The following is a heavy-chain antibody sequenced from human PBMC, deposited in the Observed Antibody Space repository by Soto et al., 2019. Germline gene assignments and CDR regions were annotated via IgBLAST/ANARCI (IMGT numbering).Heavy chain of an antibody. CDR1: GFTFSSYA. D-gene: IGHD3-10*01. Sequence: GGSLRLSCAASGFTFSSYAMSWVRQAPGKGLEWVSAISGSGGSTYYADSVKGRFTISRDNSKNTLYLQMNSLRAEDTAVYYCQTRITMVRGVLLLYYMDVWGKGTTVTVSS. CDR2: ISGSGGST. CDR3: QTRITMVRGVLLLYYMDV. J-gene: IGHJ6*03. V-gene: IGHV3-23*01.